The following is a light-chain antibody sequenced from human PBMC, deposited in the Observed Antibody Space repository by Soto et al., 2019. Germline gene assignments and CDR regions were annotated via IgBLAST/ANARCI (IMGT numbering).Light chain of an antibody. CDR1: SSDVGSYNF. CDR2: EGS. J-gene: IGLJ2*01. CDR3: SSYAGIDTFV. Sequence: QSALTQPASASGSPGQSVTISCTGTSSDVGSYNFVSWYQQRPGEAPKLMIYEGSKRPSGVPNRFSGSKSGNTASLTISGLQAEDEADYYCSSYAGIDTFVFGRGTKLTVL. V-gene: IGLV2-23*01.